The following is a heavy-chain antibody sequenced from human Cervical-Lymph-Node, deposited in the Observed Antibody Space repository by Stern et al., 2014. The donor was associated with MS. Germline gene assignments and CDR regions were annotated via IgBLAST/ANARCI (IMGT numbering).Heavy chain of an antibody. CDR1: GFTFSSDA. V-gene: IGHV3-23*04. D-gene: IGHD2/OR15-2a*01. CDR2: IAVSAVNT. CDR3: AKDIQLSY. Sequence: EVQLVESGGGLIQPGGSLRVSCAASGFTFSSDAMTWVRLAPGQGLEWVSLIAVSAVNTYYADSVKGRFTISRDNSEDTLYLQMNNLRAEDTAVYYCAKDIQLSYWGQGTLVTVSS. J-gene: IGHJ4*02.